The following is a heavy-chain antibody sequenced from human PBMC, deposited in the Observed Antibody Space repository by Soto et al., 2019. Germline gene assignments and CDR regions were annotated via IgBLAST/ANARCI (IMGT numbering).Heavy chain of an antibody. CDR2: NNPNSGGT. D-gene: IGHD3-10*01. CDR1: GYTFTGYY. Sequence: ASVKVSCKASGYTFTGYYMHWVRQAPGQGLEWMGWNNPNSGGTNYAQKFQGRVTMTRDTSISTAYMELSRLRSDDTAVYYCARVRITMVRGVRHLFDPLGQGTLVTVSS. J-gene: IGHJ5*02. V-gene: IGHV1-2*02. CDR3: ARVRITMVRGVRHLFDP.